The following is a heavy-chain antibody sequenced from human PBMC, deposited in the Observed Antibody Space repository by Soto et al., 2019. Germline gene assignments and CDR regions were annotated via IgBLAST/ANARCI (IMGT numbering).Heavy chain of an antibody. Sequence: SVKVSCKASGGTFSSYTISWVRQAPGQGLEWMGRIIPILGIANYAQKFQGRVTITADKSTSTAYMELSSLRSEDTAVYYCARSGHDSSGYYSYWGQGTLVTVSS. V-gene: IGHV1-69*02. CDR1: GGTFSSYT. D-gene: IGHD3-22*01. CDR3: ARSGHDSSGYYSY. J-gene: IGHJ4*02. CDR2: IIPILGIA.